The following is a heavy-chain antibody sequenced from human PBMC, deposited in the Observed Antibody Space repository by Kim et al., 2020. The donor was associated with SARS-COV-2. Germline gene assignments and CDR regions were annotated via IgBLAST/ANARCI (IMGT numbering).Heavy chain of an antibody. CDR2: IKQDGSEK. D-gene: IGHD2-2*01. J-gene: IGHJ6*02. CDR1: GFTFSSYW. Sequence: GGSLRLSCAASGFTFSSYWMSWVRQAPGKGLEWVANIKQDGSEKYYVDSVKGRFTISRDNAKNSLYLQMNSLRAEDTAVYYCARDGFDQLPQVGYYYYGMDVWGQGTTVTVSS. CDR3: ARDGFDQLPQVGYYYYGMDV. V-gene: IGHV3-7*03.